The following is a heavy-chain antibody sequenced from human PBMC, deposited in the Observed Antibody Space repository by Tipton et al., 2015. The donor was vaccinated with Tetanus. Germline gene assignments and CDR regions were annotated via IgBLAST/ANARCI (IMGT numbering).Heavy chain of an antibody. CDR3: AKDSSLHSQPWSSPS. D-gene: IGHD2-2*01. CDR2: ISWNSAQI. Sequence: SLRLSCIASGFTFDDYAMHWVRQASGKGLEWVTGISWNSAQIVYADSVRSRFTISRDNARSSMHLQMSGLTTEDTALYYCAKDSSLHSQPWSSPSWGQVTLVTVSS. CDR1: GFTFDDYA. V-gene: IGHV3-9*01. J-gene: IGHJ5*02.